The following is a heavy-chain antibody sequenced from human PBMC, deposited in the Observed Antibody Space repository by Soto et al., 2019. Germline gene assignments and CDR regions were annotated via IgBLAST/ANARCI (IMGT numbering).Heavy chain of an antibody. CDR3: AKDRGSGSYYFDY. Sequence: QVQLVESGGGVVQPGRSLRLSCAASGFTFSSYGMHWVRQAPGKGLEWVAVISYDGSNKYYADSVKGRFTISRDNSKNTLYLQMISLRAEDTAVYYCAKDRGSGSYYFDYWGQGTLVTVSS. D-gene: IGHD1-26*01. CDR1: GFTFSSYG. V-gene: IGHV3-30*18. CDR2: ISYDGSNK. J-gene: IGHJ4*02.